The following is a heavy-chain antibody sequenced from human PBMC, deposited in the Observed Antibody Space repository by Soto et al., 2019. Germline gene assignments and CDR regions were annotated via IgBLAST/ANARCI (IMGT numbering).Heavy chain of an antibody. CDR1: GFTFSSYG. V-gene: IGHV3-33*01. CDR2: IWYDGSNK. Sequence: QVQLVESGGGVVQPGRSLRLSCAASGFTFSSYGMHWVRQAPGKGLEWVAVIWYDGSNKYYADSVKGRFTISRDNSKNTLYLQMNSLRAEDTAVYYCARDRLVYSSSWYPFNYWGQGTLVTVSS. D-gene: IGHD6-13*01. J-gene: IGHJ4*02. CDR3: ARDRLVYSSSWYPFNY.